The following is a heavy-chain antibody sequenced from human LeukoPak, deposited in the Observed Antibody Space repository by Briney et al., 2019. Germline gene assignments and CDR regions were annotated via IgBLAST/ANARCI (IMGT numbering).Heavy chain of an antibody. D-gene: IGHD5/OR15-5a*01. CDR1: GFTFSSYW. V-gene: IGHV3-7*03. J-gene: IGHJ4*02. Sequence: GGSLRLSCAASGFTFSSYWMSWVRQAPGKGLEWVANINRDGSDKYYVDSVKGRFTISRDNAKNSLYLQTNSLRAEDTAVYYCARNVYTLYWGQGTLVTVSS. CDR2: INRDGSDK. CDR3: ARNVYTLY.